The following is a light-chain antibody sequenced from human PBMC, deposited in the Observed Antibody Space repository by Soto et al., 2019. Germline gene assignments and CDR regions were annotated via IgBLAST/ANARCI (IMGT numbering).Light chain of an antibody. Sequence: EIVLTQSPTTLCLSPGERATLSCRASQFIDNNLAWYQQKPGQAPRLLIYDASPRASGIPARFRGSGSGTEFTLTVNSLQSEDFAVYYCQQYNNWRTFGQGTRLEIK. J-gene: IGKJ5*01. V-gene: IGKV3-15*01. CDR1: QFIDNN. CDR2: DAS. CDR3: QQYNNWRT.